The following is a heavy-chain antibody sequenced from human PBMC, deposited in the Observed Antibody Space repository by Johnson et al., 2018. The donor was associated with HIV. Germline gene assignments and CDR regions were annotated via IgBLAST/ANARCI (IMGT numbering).Heavy chain of an antibody. CDR3: AKDRVEEVVVHDAFDI. CDR2: LSGSGGST. J-gene: IGHJ3*02. V-gene: IGHV3-23*04. D-gene: IGHD3-22*01. Sequence: VQLVESGGGLVQPGGSLRLSCAASGFTFSSYALSWVRQAPGKGLEGDSALSGSGGSTYYADSVKGRVRISRDNSKNTLYLQMVSLSAEDMAVYYCAKDRVEEVVVHDAFDIWGQGTMVTVSS. CDR1: GFTFSSYA.